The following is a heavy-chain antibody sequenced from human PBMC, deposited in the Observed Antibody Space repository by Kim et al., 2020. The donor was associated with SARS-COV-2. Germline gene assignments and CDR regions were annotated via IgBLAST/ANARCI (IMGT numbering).Heavy chain of an antibody. Sequence: GGSLRLSCADSGFTFSSYEMNWVRQAPGKGLEWVSYISSSGSTIYYADSVKGRFTISRDNAKNSLYLQMNSLRAEDTAVYYCASHGVVVAADYYYGMDVWGQGTTVTVSS. V-gene: IGHV3-48*03. CDR2: ISSSGSTI. D-gene: IGHD2-15*01. CDR1: GFTFSSYE. J-gene: IGHJ6*02. CDR3: ASHGVVVAADYYYGMDV.